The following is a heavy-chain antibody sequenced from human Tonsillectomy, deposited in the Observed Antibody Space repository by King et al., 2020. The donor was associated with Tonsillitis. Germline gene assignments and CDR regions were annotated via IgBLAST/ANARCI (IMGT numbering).Heavy chain of an antibody. Sequence: QLQESGPGLVKPSGTLSLTCAVSGGSISSTNWWSWVRQPPGKRPEWIGEIYDNGSTNYNPSLKSRVIISVDISKNQFSLKLSSVTVADTAVYYCARETGRSIDWGQGTLVIVSS. CDR3: ARETGRSID. D-gene: IGHD2-21*01. CDR2: IYDNGST. J-gene: IGHJ4*02. V-gene: IGHV4-4*02. CDR1: GGSISSTNW.